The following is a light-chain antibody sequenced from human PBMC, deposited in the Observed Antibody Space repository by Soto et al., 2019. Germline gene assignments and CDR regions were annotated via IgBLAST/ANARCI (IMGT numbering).Light chain of an antibody. Sequence: DIQMTQSPSSLSASIGDRVTIPCRASQSISTNLNLYQQKPGNAPKLLIYSASNLHRGVPSRFSGSGSGTDFNLTISSLQPEDFATYYCQQSYNSLTFGPGTNVEI. CDR3: QQSYNSLT. CDR1: QSISTN. CDR2: SAS. J-gene: IGKJ3*01. V-gene: IGKV1-39*01.